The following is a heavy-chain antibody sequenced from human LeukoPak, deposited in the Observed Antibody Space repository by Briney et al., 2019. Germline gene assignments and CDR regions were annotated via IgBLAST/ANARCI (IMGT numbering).Heavy chain of an antibody. V-gene: IGHV4-39*07. CDR1: GGSISSSVYY. Sequence: KASETLSLTCTVAGGSISSSVYYWAWIRQPTGKGLEWIGNIYYSGRTYYNSSLKSRLDISLDAATNEFSLKLTSVTALDTALYYCARGNWDSLIDTWGQGTQVTVSS. CDR3: ARGNWDSLIDT. J-gene: IGHJ4*02. D-gene: IGHD1-7*01. CDR2: IYYSGRT.